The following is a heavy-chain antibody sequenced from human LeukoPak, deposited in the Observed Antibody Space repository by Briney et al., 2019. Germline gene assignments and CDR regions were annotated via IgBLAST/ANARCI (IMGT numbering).Heavy chain of an antibody. J-gene: IGHJ4*02. Sequence: GGSLRLSCAASGFTFSSYGMHWVRQAPGKGLEWVAVISYDGSDKYYANSVKGRFTISRDNSKNTLYLQMNSLRAEDTAVYYCAKDLHNRAGIGYVPDYWGQGTLVTVSS. V-gene: IGHV3-30*18. CDR2: ISYDGSDK. CDR1: GFTFSSYG. CDR3: AKDLHNRAGIGYVPDY. D-gene: IGHD5-12*01.